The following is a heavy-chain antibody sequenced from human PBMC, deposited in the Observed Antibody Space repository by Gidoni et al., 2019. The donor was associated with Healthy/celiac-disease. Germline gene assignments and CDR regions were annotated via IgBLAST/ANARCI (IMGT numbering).Heavy chain of an antibody. CDR3: ARDDFDY. CDR2: ISYDGSNK. CDR1: GFTLSSYA. V-gene: IGHV3-30*04. Sequence: QVQLVESGGGVVQPGRSLRLSCSASGFTLSSYAMHWVRQAPGKGLEWVAVISYDGSNKYYADSVKGRFTISRDNSKNTLYLQMNSLRAEDTAVYYCARDDFDYWGQGTLVTVSS. J-gene: IGHJ4*02.